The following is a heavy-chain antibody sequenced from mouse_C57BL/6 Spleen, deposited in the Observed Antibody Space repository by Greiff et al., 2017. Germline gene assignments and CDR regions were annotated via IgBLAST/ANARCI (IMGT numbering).Heavy chain of an antibody. CDR2: IWRGGST. CDR1: GFSLTSYG. D-gene: IGHD2-4*01. CDR3: AKKKRDYDNAMDY. Sequence: QVQLKQSGPGLVQPSQSLSITCTVSGFSLTSYGVHWVRQSPGKGLEWLGVIWRGGSTDYNAAFMSRLSITKDNSKSQVFFKMNSLQADDTAIYYGAKKKRDYDNAMDYWGQGTSVTVSS. J-gene: IGHJ4*01. V-gene: IGHV2-5*01.